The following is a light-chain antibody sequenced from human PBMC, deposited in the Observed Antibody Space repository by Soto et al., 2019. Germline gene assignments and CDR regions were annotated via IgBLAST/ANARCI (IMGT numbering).Light chain of an antibody. CDR3: TSYTTSSTWV. CDR2: EVS. V-gene: IGLV2-14*01. J-gene: IGLJ3*02. Sequence: QSALTQPASVSGSPGQSITISCTGTSSDVGGYNYVSWYLQHPGKAPKVMIYEVSNRPSGVSHRFSGSKSGNTASLTISGLQAEDEADYYCTSYTTSSTWVFGGGTQLTVL. CDR1: SSDVGGYNY.